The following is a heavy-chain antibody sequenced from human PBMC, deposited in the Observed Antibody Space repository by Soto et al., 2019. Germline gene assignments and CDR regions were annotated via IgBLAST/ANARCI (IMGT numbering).Heavy chain of an antibody. D-gene: IGHD1-7*01. Sequence: GGSLRLSCAASGFTFGSYGMHWVRQAPGKGLEWVAVISYDGSNKYYADSVKGRFTISRDNSKNTLYLQMNSLRAEDTAVYYCAKDGSITGTTTPDYYLDVWGKGTTVXVSS. CDR3: AKDGSITGTTTPDYYLDV. J-gene: IGHJ6*03. CDR1: GFTFGSYG. CDR2: ISYDGSNK. V-gene: IGHV3-30*18.